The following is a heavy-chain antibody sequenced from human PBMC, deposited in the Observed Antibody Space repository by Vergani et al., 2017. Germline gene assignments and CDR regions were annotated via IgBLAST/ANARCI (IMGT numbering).Heavy chain of an antibody. CDR2: ISGSGGST. CDR1: GFTFSSYA. D-gene: IGHD5-12*01. Sequence: EVQLLESGGGLVQPGGSLRLSCAASGFTFSSYAMSWVRQAPGKGLEWVSAISGSGGSTYYADSVKGRFTLSRDNSKNTLYLQMNSLRAEDTAVYYCAKAGTTLATIFLPFDPWGQGTLVTVSS. J-gene: IGHJ5*02. V-gene: IGHV3-23*01. CDR3: AKAGTTLATIFLPFDP.